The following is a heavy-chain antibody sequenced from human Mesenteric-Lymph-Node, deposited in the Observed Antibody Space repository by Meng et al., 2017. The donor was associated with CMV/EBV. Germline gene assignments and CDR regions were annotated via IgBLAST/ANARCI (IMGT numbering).Heavy chain of an antibody. D-gene: IGHD6-6*01. Sequence: GESLKISCTASGFTFNTYVMQWVRQAPGKGLEWVAVISKDGSNKYYADSVKGRFTISRDNSKNTLYLQMNSLRAEDTAVYYCAKIWSSSSSGHYWGQGTLVTVSS. CDR3: AKIWSSSSSGHY. J-gene: IGHJ4*02. CDR2: ISKDGSNK. CDR1: GFTFNTYV. V-gene: IGHV3-30*18.